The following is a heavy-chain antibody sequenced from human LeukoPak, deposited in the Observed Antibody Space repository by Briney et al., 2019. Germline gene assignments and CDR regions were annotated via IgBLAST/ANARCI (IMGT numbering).Heavy chain of an antibody. D-gene: IGHD6-19*01. V-gene: IGHV3-23*01. CDR1: GFAFSSYA. CDR3: AKNPLVSGTIYFDS. Sequence: GGSLRLSCAASGFAFSSYAMSWVRQAPGKGLEWVSSISGSGDNRNYADSVKGRFTISRDNSKSTLYLEMNSLRAEDTAIYYCAKNPLVSGTIYFDSWGQGTLLTVSS. J-gene: IGHJ4*02. CDR2: ISGSGDNR.